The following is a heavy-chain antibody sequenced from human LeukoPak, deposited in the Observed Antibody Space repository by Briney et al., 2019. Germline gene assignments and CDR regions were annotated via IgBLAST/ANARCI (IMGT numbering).Heavy chain of an antibody. J-gene: IGHJ6*02. V-gene: IGHV3-7*03. CDR1: GFTFSSYW. Sequence: GGSLRLSCAASGFTFSSYWMSWVRQAPGKGLEWVANMKQDGSEKDYVDSVKGRFTISRDNAKNSLYLQMNSVRAEDTAVYYCARDSPYYYGMDVWGQGTTVTVSS. CDR2: MKQDGSEK. CDR3: ARDSPYYYGMDV.